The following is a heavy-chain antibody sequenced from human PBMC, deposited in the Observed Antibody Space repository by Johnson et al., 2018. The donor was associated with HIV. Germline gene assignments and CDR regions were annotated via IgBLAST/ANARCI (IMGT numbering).Heavy chain of an antibody. CDR3: ARDLTNWGVGDAFDI. CDR1: GFTFSSYA. CDR2: ISYDGSNK. V-gene: IGHV3-30*04. Sequence: QVQLVESGGGLVQPGGSLRLSCAASGFTFSSYAMHWVRQAPGKGLEWVAVISYDGSNKYYADSVKGRFTISRDNSKNTLYLQMNSLRAEDTAVYYCARDLTNWGVGDAFDIWGQGTMVTVSS. J-gene: IGHJ3*02. D-gene: IGHD7-27*01.